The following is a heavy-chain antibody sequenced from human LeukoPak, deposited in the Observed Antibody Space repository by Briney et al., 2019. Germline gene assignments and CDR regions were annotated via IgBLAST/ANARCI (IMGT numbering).Heavy chain of an antibody. Sequence: ASVMVSCKASGYPFPSYDISWVRQAPGQGLEWMGRINSYSGNTKYVQNLQGRVTMTTDTSTSTTYMELRSLRSDDTAVYYCARDIAARFDSWGQGTLVTVSS. J-gene: IGHJ4*02. CDR3: ARDIAARFDS. CDR2: INSYSGNT. V-gene: IGHV1-18*01. D-gene: IGHD6-6*01. CDR1: GYPFPSYD.